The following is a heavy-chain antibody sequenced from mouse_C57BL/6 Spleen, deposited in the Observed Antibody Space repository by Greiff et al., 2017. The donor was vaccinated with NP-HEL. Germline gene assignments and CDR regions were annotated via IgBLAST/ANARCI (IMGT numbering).Heavy chain of an antibody. CDR3: ARSGYYGSSPYFDY. V-gene: IGHV1-80*01. J-gene: IGHJ2*01. D-gene: IGHD1-1*01. CDR2: IYPGDGDT. Sequence: VQLVESGAELVKPGASVKISCKASGYAFSSYWMNWVKQRPGKGLEWIGQIYPGDGDTNYNGKFKGKATLTADKSSSTAYMQLSSLTSEDSAVYFCARSGYYGSSPYFDYWGQGTTLTVSS. CDR1: GYAFSSYW.